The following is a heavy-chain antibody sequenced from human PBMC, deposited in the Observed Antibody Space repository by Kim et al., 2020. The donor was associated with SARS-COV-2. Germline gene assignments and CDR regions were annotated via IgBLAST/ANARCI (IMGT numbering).Heavy chain of an antibody. D-gene: IGHD4-17*01. J-gene: IGHJ6*02. CDR2: FDPEDGET. Sequence: ASVKVSCKVSGYTLSELSMHWVRQAPGKGLEWMGGFDPEDGETIYAQKFQGRVTMTEDTSTDTAYMELSSLRSEDTAVYYCATAASVYGDSTVYYYYDGMDVWGEGTAVTVS. CDR1: GYTLSELS. CDR3: ATAASVYGDSTVYYYYDGMDV. V-gene: IGHV1-24*01.